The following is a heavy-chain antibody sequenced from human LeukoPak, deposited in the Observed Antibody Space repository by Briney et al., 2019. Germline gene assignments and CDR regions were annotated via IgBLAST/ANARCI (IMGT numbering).Heavy chain of an antibody. CDR1: GFSLSTSGVG. Sequence: SGPTLVNPTQTLTLTCTFSGFSLSTSGVGVGWIRQPPGKALEWLALIYWNDDKRYSPSLKSRLTITKDTSKNQVVLTTTNMDPVDTATYYCAHRFLSSSSDPFDYWGQGTLVTVSS. J-gene: IGHJ4*02. D-gene: IGHD6-6*01. CDR3: AHRFLSSSSDPFDY. CDR2: IYWNDDK. V-gene: IGHV2-5*01.